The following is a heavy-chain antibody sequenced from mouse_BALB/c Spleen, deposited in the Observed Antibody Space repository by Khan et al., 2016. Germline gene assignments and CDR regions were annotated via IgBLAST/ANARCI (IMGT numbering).Heavy chain of an antibody. D-gene: IGHD1-1*01. CDR2: INTETGEP. V-gene: IGHV9-2-1*01. CDR3: AKLTEVATPFDY. CDR1: GYNFTDYS. J-gene: IGHJ2*01. Sequence: QIQLVQSGPELKKPGETVKISCKASGYNFTDYSMHWVKQAPGKGLKWMGWINTETGEPTYADDFKGRFAFSLETSASTAYLQINTLKNGDTAKYFGAKLTEVATPFDYGGQGTTLTVSS.